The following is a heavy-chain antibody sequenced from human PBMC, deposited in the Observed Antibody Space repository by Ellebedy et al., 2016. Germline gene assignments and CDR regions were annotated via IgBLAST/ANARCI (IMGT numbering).Heavy chain of an antibody. D-gene: IGHD6-13*01. V-gene: IGHV4-39*01. CDR3: VSRIAAASADY. CDR1: GGSISSSGFY. CDR2: ISSIGST. Sequence: SETLSLTXTVSGGSISSSGFYWGWIRQPPGKGLEWIGSISSIGSTYYNPSLKSRVTISVDTSKNQFSLKLNSVTAADTAVYYCVSRIAAASADYWGQGTLVTVSS. J-gene: IGHJ4*02.